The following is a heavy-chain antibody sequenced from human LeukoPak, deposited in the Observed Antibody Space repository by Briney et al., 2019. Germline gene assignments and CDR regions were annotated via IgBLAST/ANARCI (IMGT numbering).Heavy chain of an antibody. CDR1: GFTFNLYA. CDR3: AKRGLRGNWFHP. V-gene: IGHV3-23*01. CDR2: INGAGNSS. D-gene: IGHD4-17*01. J-gene: IGHJ5*02. Sequence: GGSLRLSCAASGFTFNLYAMNWDREAPGKGLDWVSSINGAGNSSYYADSLRGRFTVSRDNSKNTLYLQMNSLRAEDTAVYYCAKRGLRGNWFHPWGQGTLVTVSS.